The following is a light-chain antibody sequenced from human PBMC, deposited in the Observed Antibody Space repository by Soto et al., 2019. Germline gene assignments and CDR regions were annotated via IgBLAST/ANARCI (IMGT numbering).Light chain of an antibody. CDR2: DVS. J-gene: IGLJ1*01. CDR3: SSYTSSSTYV. CDR1: SSDVGGYNY. V-gene: IGLV2-14*03. Sequence: QSVLTQPASVSGAPGQSIAKSCTGTSSDVGGYNYVSWYQHHPVKAPKLMVYDVSNRHSGVSNRFSGSKSGNTASLTISGLQAEDEADYYCSSYTSSSTYVVGTRTKVTVL.